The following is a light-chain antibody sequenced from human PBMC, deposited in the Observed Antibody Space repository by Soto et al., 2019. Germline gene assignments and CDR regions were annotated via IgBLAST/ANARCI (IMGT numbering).Light chain of an antibody. CDR1: QSVSSSY. Sequence: EIVLTQSPGTLSLSPGERATLSCRASQSVSSSYLAWYQQKPGQAPRLLIYGASSRATGIPDRFSGSGSETDFTLTISRLENEDFAVYSCQQYGSSPYTFGQGTKLEIK. CDR3: QQYGSSPYT. V-gene: IGKV3-20*01. CDR2: GAS. J-gene: IGKJ2*01.